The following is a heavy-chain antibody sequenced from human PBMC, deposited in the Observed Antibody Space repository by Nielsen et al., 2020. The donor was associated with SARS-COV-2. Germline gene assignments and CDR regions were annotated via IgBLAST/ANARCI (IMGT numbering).Heavy chain of an antibody. J-gene: IGHJ4*02. D-gene: IGHD3-9*01. CDR1: GGSISSYY. Sequence: SETLSLTCTVSGGSISSYYWSWIRQPPGKGLEWIGYIYYSGSTYYNPSLKSRVTISVDTSKNQFSLKLSSVTAADTALYYCARGVYDILTGYSFDYWGQGTLVTVSS. CDR3: ARGVYDILTGYSFDY. V-gene: IGHV4-30-4*01. CDR2: IYYSGST.